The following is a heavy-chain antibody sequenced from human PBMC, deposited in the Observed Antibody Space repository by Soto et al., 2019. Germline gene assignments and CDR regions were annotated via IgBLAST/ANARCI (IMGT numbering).Heavy chain of an antibody. CDR3: ARSSGYSYGLKSGWFDP. CDR2: ISYDGSNK. CDR1: GFTFSSYD. D-gene: IGHD5-18*01. V-gene: IGHV3-30-3*01. Sequence: QVQLVESGGGVVQPGRSLRLSCAASGFTFSSYDMHWVRQAPGKGLEWGAVISYDGSNKYYADSVKGRFTISRDNSKNSLYLKMNSLRAEDTAVYYCARSSGYSYGLKSGWFDPWGQGTLVTVSS. J-gene: IGHJ5*02.